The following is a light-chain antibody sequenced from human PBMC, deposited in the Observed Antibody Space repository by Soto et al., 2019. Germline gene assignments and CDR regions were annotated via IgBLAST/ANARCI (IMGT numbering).Light chain of an antibody. CDR3: SSFAGSNTYVL. CDR1: SSDVGGYNY. V-gene: IGLV2-8*01. Sequence: QSALTQPPSASGSLGQSVTISCTGTSSDVGGYNYVSWYQQHPGKAPKLMIYEVSKRPSGVPDRLSGSKSGNTASLTVSGLQAEDEAEYYCSSFAGSNTYVLFGGGTNLTVL. J-gene: IGLJ3*02. CDR2: EVS.